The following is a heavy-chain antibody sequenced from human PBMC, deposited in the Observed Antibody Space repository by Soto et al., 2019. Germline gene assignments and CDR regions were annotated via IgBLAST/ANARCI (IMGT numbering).Heavy chain of an antibody. CDR3: AKDFPHAGSYLPLGYYGMDV. V-gene: IGHV3-30*18. Sequence: GGSLRLSCAASGFTFSSYGMHWVRQAPGKGLEWVAVISYDGSNKYYADSVKGRFTISRDNSKNTLYLQMNSLRAEDTAVYYCAKDFPHAGSYLPLGYYGMDVWGQGTTVTVSS. J-gene: IGHJ6*02. CDR1: GFTFSSYG. CDR2: ISYDGSNK. D-gene: IGHD1-26*01.